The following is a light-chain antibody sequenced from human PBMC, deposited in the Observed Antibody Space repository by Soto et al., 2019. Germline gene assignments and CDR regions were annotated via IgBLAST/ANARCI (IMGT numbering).Light chain of an antibody. CDR1: QSVSSY. J-gene: IGKJ4*01. CDR3: QQRSDWPSLT. V-gene: IGKV3-11*01. Sequence: EIVLTQSPATLSLSPGERATLSCRASQSVSSYLAWYQQKPGQAPRLLINDASNRATGIPARFSGSGSGTDFTLTISSLEPEDFAVYYCQQRSDWPSLTFGGGTKVEIQ. CDR2: DAS.